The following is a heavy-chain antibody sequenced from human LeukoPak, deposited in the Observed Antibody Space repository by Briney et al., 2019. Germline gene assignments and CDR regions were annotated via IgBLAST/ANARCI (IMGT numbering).Heavy chain of an antibody. CDR2: ISTDGYTT. D-gene: IGHD2-15*01. CDR1: GLAFSAYK. CDR3: VVGGSPGY. J-gene: IGHJ4*02. V-gene: IGHV3-74*01. Sequence: GGSVRLSCAASGLAFSAYKMHWVRQAPRKGLVWVSRISTDGYTTDYADFVQGRFTASRDNTKNTWSLEMNSLRAEDTAVYYCVVGGSPGYWGQGTLVTVSS.